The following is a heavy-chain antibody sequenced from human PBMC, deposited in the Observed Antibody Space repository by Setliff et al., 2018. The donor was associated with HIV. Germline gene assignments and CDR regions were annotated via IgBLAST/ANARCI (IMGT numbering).Heavy chain of an antibody. CDR3: ARAFSGYYFDY. J-gene: IGHJ4*02. Sequence: PGGSLRLSCAASGFVFTDHSLHWVRQAPGKGLEWVSYISSSGGTIYYADSVKGRFTISRDNAKKSLYLQMNSLRADDTAVYYCARAFSGYYFDYWGQGTLVTVSS. CDR2: ISSSGGTI. CDR1: GFVFTDHS. V-gene: IGHV3-48*04. D-gene: IGHD3-3*01.